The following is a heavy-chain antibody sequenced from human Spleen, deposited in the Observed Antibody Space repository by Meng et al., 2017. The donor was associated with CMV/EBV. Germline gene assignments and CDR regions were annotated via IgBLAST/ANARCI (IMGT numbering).Heavy chain of an antibody. Sequence: GGSRLSCAASGFTFSSYSMNWVRQAPGKGLEWVSSISSSSSYIYYADSVKGRFTISRDNAKNSLYLQMNSLRAEDTAVYYCARGPPSSSWYDDYGMDVWGQGTTVTVSS. D-gene: IGHD6-13*01. CDR3: ARGPPSSSWYDDYGMDV. CDR1: GFTFSSYS. J-gene: IGHJ6*02. CDR2: ISSSSSYI. V-gene: IGHV3-21*01.